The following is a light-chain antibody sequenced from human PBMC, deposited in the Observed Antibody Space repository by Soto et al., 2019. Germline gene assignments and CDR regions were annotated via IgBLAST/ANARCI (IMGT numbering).Light chain of an antibody. V-gene: IGKV3-20*01. Sequence: EIVLTQSPGTLSLSPGERATLSCRASQSVSSSYLAWYQQNPGQPPRLLIYGASSRATGLPNRFSGSGSGTAFSIIISRLQPEDFAVYYCQQYGSSPRTFGRGTKVEIK. CDR3: QQYGSSPRT. J-gene: IGKJ4*01. CDR1: QSVSSSY. CDR2: GAS.